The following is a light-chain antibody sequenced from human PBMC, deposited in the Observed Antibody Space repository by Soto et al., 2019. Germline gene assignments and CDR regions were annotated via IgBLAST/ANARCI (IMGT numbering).Light chain of an antibody. Sequence: DIQMTQSPSSLSASVGDRVTITCRASQDISNFLAWYQQKPGKVPKLLIYAASTLQSGVTPRFSGSGSGTDFTLTMSSLQPEDVATYYCQKYNGAPWTFGQGTKVEIK. V-gene: IGKV1-27*01. J-gene: IGKJ1*01. CDR2: AAS. CDR1: QDISNF. CDR3: QKYNGAPWT.